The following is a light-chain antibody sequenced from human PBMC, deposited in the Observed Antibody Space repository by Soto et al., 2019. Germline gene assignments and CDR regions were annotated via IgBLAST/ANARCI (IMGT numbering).Light chain of an antibody. CDR1: SSGAGNYNF. CDR3: CSYAGSSTSWV. Sequence: QSALTQPASVSGSPGQSITISCTGTSSGAGNYNFVSWYQQHPGKAPKVIIYEDSTRPSGVSNRISDSKSGNTASLTISGLQAEDEADYYCCSYAGSSTSWVFGGGTKLTVL. J-gene: IGLJ3*02. CDR2: EDS. V-gene: IGLV2-23*01.